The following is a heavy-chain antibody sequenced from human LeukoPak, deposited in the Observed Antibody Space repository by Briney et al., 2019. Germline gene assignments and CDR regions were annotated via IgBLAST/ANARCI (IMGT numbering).Heavy chain of an antibody. CDR2: IRSSSSYR. CDR3: ARDRAYCSGGSCYPDAFDI. V-gene: IGHV3-21*01. CDR1: GFTFSSYS. J-gene: IGHJ3*02. D-gene: IGHD2-15*01. Sequence: SGGSLRLSCAASGFTFSSYSMNWVRQAPGKGLEWVSSIRSSSSYRYYADSVKGRFTISRDNAKNSLYLQMNSLRAEDTAVYYCARDRAYCSGGSCYPDAFDIWGQGTMVTVSS.